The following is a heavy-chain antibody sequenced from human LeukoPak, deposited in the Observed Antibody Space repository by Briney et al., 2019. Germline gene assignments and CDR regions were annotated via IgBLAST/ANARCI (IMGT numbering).Heavy chain of an antibody. CDR3: ARAGLRWKRQAHYFDY. CDR1: GYTFIGFY. CDR2: INPDSGAT. J-gene: IGHJ4*02. D-gene: IGHD1-1*01. Sequence: ASVKVSCKASGYTFIGFYMHWIRQAPGQGLEWMGWINPDSGATNYAQNFQGRVTVTRDTSLTTVYMELTGLRSEDTALYYCARAGLRWKRQAHYFDYWGPGTLVTVPP. V-gene: IGHV1-2*02.